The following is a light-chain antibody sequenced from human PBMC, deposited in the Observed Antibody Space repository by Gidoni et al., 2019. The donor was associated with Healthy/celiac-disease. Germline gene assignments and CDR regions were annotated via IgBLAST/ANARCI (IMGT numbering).Light chain of an antibody. CDR1: SSNIGAGYD. V-gene: IGLV1-40*01. CDR3: QSYDSSLSGYVV. CDR2: GNS. J-gene: IGLJ2*01. Sequence: QSVLTQPPSVSGAPGQRVTISCTGSSSNIGAGYDVPRYQQLPGTAPKLLIYGNSNRPSGVPDRFSDSKSGTSASLAITGLQAEDEADYYCQSYDSSLSGYVVFGGGPKLTVL.